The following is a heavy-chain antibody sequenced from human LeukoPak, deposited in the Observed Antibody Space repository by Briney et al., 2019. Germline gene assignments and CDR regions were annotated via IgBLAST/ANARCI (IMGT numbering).Heavy chain of an antibody. Sequence: ASVKVSCKASGYTFTGYYMHWVRQAPGQGLEWMGWINPNSGGTNYAQKFQGRVTMTRDTSISTAYMELSRLRSDDTAVYYCARVALNGDYYGMDVWGQGTTVTVSS. D-gene: IGHD3-16*01. CDR1: GYTFTGYY. CDR2: INPNSGGT. V-gene: IGHV1-2*02. J-gene: IGHJ6*02. CDR3: ARVALNGDYYGMDV.